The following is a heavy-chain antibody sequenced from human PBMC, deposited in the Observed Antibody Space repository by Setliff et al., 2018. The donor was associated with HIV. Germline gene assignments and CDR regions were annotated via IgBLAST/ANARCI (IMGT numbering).Heavy chain of an antibody. CDR3: ARGGLGVVGAFDY. D-gene: IGHD2-15*01. CDR1: GGSFSGYY. J-gene: IGHJ4*02. Sequence: SETLSLTCAVYGGSFSGYYWTWIRQPPGRGLEWIGEIIHSGGTNYNRSLKSRVTISVDTSKDQFSLNLGSVTAAYTAVYYCARGGLGVVGAFDYWSQGTLVTVSS. CDR2: IIHSGGT. V-gene: IGHV4-34*01.